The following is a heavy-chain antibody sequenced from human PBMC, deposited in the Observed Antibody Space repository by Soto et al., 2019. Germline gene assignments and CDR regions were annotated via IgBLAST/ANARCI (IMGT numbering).Heavy chain of an antibody. J-gene: IGHJ4*02. CDR3: ARQLAYCGGDCYTEPIDY. CDR2: INPKTGDT. D-gene: IGHD2-21*02. V-gene: IGHV1-2*04. CDR1: GYTFTAYY. Sequence: QAQLVQSGAEVKKPGASVKVSCKTSGYTFTAYYIHWVRQAPGQGLEWVGWINPKTGDTKYAQKFQGWVTMTGDTSITTAYMELGRLRSDDTAVYYCARQLAYCGGDCYTEPIDYWGQGTLVTVSS.